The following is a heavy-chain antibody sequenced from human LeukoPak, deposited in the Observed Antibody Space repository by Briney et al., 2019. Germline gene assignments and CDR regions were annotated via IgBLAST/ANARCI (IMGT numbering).Heavy chain of an antibody. CDR1: GYTFTSYY. D-gene: IGHD3-16*01. J-gene: IGHJ4*02. CDR2: INPSGGST. Sequence: ASVKVSCKASGYTFTSYYMHWVRQAPGQGLEWMGIINPSGGSTSYAQKFQGSVTMTRDTSTSTVYMELSSLRSEDTAVYYCARVGGEGYFDYWGQGTLVTVSS. V-gene: IGHV1-46*01. CDR3: ARVGGEGYFDY.